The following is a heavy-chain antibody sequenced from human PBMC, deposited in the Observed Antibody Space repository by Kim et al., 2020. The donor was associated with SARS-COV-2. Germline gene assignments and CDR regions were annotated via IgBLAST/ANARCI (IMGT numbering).Heavy chain of an antibody. J-gene: IGHJ4*02. CDR2: VSHSGATK. V-gene: IGHV3-30*18. Sequence: GGSLRLSCAASGFTFNSYAMHWVRQAPGKGLEWVSVVSHSGATKYYADSVKGRFTISRDNSNNTLHLQMDSLRPEDTALYFCVKDRFSDFRSGVFASWGQGLLVTVSS. D-gene: IGHD3-3*01. CDR1: GFTFNSYA. CDR3: VKDRFSDFRSGVFAS.